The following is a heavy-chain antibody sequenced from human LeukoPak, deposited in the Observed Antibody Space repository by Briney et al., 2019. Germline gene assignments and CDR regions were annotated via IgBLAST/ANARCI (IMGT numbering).Heavy chain of an antibody. J-gene: IGHJ6*03. Sequence: GGSLRLSCAASGFTFSSYGMHWVRQAPGKGLEWVTFIHYDGSNKCYADSVKGRFTISRGNSKNTLYLQMNSLRAEDTAVYYCAKELVGAAVVTPLGGLDDYYYYYYMDVWGKGTTVTVSS. CDR2: IHYDGSNK. CDR3: AKELVGAAVVTPLGGLDDYYYYYYMDV. CDR1: GFTFSSYG. V-gene: IGHV3-30*02. D-gene: IGHD4-23*01.